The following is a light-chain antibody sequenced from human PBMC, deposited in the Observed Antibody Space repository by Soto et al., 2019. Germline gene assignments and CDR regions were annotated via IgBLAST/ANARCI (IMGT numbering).Light chain of an antibody. Sequence: EIVLTQSPGTLSLSPGERATLSCRASQSVSSSYLAWYQQKPGQAPRHLIYGASSRATGIPDRFNGSGSGTDFTLTISRLESEDFAVYYCQQYGSSPLTFGPGTKVDIK. J-gene: IGKJ3*01. CDR2: GAS. CDR1: QSVSSSY. V-gene: IGKV3-20*01. CDR3: QQYGSSPLT.